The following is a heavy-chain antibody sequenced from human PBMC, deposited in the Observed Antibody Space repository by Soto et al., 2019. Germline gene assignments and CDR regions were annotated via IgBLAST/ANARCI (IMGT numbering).Heavy chain of an antibody. V-gene: IGHV4-4*02. J-gene: IGHJ4*02. CDR3: ASGNRESFAIDN. CDR1: SDSISSRNW. CDR2: IYYSGTT. Sequence: PSETLSLTCAVSSDSISSRNWCSWVRQSPGRGLEWIGEIYYSGTTNHDPSLKSRVTISVDKSQNQVSLKLSFVTAADTAIYYCASGNRESFAIDNWGRGTLVTVSS. D-gene: IGHD1-26*01.